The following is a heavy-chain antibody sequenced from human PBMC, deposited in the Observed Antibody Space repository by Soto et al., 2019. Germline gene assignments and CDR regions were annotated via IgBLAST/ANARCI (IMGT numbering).Heavy chain of an antibody. CDR3: ARLLYDWNFGNYYYYYMDG. D-gene: IGHD1-7*01. Sequence: SETLSLTCTVSGASVSHYFWSWIRQPPGKGLEWIGYIQYNGYTKYNPSLKSRLTFSVDTSKNQFSLKLSSVTAADTAVYYCARLLYDWNFGNYYYYYMDGPGKGTTVTVSS. CDR1: GASVSHYF. CDR2: IQYNGYT. J-gene: IGHJ6*03. V-gene: IGHV4-59*08.